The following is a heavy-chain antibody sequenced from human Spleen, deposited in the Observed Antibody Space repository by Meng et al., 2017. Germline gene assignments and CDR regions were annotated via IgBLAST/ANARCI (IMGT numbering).Heavy chain of an antibody. J-gene: IGHJ6*02. V-gene: IGHV3-23*01. CDR2: ISISGETT. D-gene: IGHD2-2*02. CDR3: ARDVGYCSSTSCYSGMDV. CDR1: GFTFSSSA. Sequence: GGSLRLSCAVSGFTFSSSAMSWVRQAPGKGLEWVSSISISGETTRYADSVKGRFTVSRDNSRSTLHLQMNSLRAEDTAVYYCARDVGYCSSTSCYSGMDVWGQGTTVTVSS.